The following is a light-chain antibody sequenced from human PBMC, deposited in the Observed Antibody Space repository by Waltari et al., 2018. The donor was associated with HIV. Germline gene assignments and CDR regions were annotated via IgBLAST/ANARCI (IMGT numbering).Light chain of an antibody. J-gene: IGLJ2*01. CDR1: SSHVAAYNS. V-gene: IGLV2-23*02. Sequence: QAALTQPASVSGPPGQSITIPCTGTSSHVAAYNSVPWYQQHSGQAPKLMIYDVSKRPSGVSNRFSGSKSGNTASLTISGLQAEDEADYYCCSYGGIITWVFGGGTKLTVL. CDR2: DVS. CDR3: CSYGGIITWV.